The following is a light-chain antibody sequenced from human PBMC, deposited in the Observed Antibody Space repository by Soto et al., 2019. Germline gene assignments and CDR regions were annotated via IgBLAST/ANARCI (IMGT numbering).Light chain of an antibody. CDR2: EVS. V-gene: IGLV2-14*01. CDR1: SSDVGGYNY. J-gene: IGLJ1*01. CDR3: TSYTSSITYV. Sequence: QSLLTHPASLSGSPGQSITISCTGTSSDVGGYNYVSWYQQHPGKAPKLMIYEVSNRPSGVSNRFSGSKSGNTASLTISGLQAEDEADYYCTSYTSSITYVFGTGTKVTVL.